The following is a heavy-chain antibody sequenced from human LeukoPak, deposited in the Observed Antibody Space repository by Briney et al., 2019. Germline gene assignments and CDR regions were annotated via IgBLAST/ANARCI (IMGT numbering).Heavy chain of an antibody. CDR3: ARDVEAATYDILTGYSESDAFDI. J-gene: IGHJ3*02. Sequence: GGSLRLSCAASGFTFSSYSMNWVRQAPGKGLEWVSYISSSSSTIYYADSVKGRFTISRDNAKNSLYLQMNSLRAEDTAVYYCARDVEAATYDILTGYSESDAFDIWGQGTMVIVSS. D-gene: IGHD3-9*01. CDR2: ISSSSSTI. CDR1: GFTFSSYS. V-gene: IGHV3-48*04.